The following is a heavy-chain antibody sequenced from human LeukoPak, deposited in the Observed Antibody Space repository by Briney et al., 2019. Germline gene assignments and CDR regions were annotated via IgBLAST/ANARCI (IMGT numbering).Heavy chain of an antibody. CDR2: TYYRSKWYN. CDR3: ARDQYYYGSGSSYYYGMDV. CDR1: GDSVSRNSAA. V-gene: IGHV6-1*01. J-gene: IGHJ6*02. Sequence: SQTLSLTCAISGDSVSRNSAAWNWIRQSPSRGLEWLGRTYYRSKWYNDYAVSVKSRITINPDTSKNQFSLQLNSVTPEDTAVYYCARDQYYYGSGSSYYYGMDVWGQGTTVTVSS. D-gene: IGHD3-10*01.